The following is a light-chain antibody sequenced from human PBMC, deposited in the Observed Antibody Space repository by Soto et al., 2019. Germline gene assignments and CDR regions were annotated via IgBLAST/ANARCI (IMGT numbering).Light chain of an antibody. CDR3: QQYGSSPWT. V-gene: IGKV3-20*01. CDR2: GAS. CDR1: QSISSGY. Sequence: EVVLTQSPGTLSLSPGERATLSCRASQSISSGYLAWYQQKPGQAPRLLIYGASSRATGIPDRFSGSGSGTDFTLTICRLEPEDIAVFYCQQYGSSPWTFGQGTKVDIK. J-gene: IGKJ1*01.